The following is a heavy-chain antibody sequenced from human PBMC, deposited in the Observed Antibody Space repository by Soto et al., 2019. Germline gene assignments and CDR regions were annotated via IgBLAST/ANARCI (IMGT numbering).Heavy chain of an antibody. CDR3: AKDKGRSLTGGMDV. D-gene: IGHD3-9*01. CDR1: GFTFSSFG. Sequence: GGSLRLSCAASGFTFSSFGMHWVRQAPGKGLEWVAVMSFDGNSKYYADSMKGRFIISRDNSKDTLYLEMNSLRAEDTAVYYCAKDKGRSLTGGMDVWRQGTTVTVSS. CDR2: MSFDGNSK. V-gene: IGHV3-30*18. J-gene: IGHJ6*02.